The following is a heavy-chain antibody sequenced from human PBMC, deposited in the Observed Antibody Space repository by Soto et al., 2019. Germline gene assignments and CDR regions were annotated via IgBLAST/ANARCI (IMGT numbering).Heavy chain of an antibody. Sequence: SVKVSCKASGYTFTSYGISWVRQAPGQGLEWMGWISAYNGNTNFVQKLQGRVTMTTDTSTSTAYMELRSLRSDDTAVYYCARDTQYSYYGMDVWGQGTTVTVSS. J-gene: IGHJ6*02. V-gene: IGHV1-18*01. CDR2: ISAYNGNT. CDR3: ARDTQYSYYGMDV. CDR1: GYTFTSYG.